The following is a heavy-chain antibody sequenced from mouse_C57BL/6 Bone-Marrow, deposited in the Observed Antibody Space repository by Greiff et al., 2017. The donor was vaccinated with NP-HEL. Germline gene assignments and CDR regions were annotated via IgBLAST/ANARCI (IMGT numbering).Heavy chain of an antibody. V-gene: IGHV2-5*01. D-gene: IGHD3-3*01. J-gene: IGHJ4*01. CDR2: IWRGGST. CDR3: AKKGDVCYAMDY. Sequence: QVQLQQSGPGLVQPSQSLSITCTVSGFSLTSYGVHWVRQSPGKGLEWLGVIWRGGSTDYNAAFMSRLSITKDNSKSQVFYKMNSLQADDAAIYYCAKKGDVCYAMDYWGQGTSVTVSS. CDR1: GFSLTSYG.